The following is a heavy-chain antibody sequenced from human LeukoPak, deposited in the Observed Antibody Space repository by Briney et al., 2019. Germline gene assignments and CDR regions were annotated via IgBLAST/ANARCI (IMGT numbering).Heavy chain of an antibody. CDR2: LYTSGST. CDR3: ARDGGVGAQYYFDY. V-gene: IGHV4-4*07. J-gene: IGHJ4*02. CDR1: GASISSYY. Sequence: SETLSLTCSVSGASISSYYWSWIRQPAGKGLEWIGRLYTSGSTNYNPSLKSRVTMSVDTSKNLFSLKLSSVTAADTAVYYCARDGGVGAQYYFDYWGQGTLVTVSS. D-gene: IGHD1-26*01.